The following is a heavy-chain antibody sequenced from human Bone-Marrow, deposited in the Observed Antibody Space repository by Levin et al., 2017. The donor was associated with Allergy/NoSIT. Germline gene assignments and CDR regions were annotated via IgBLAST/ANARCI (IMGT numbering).Heavy chain of an antibody. Sequence: ASVKVSCKASGYTFTGYYMHWVRQAPGQGLEWMGRINPNSGGTNYAQKFQGRVTMTRDTSISTAYMELSRLRSDDTAVYYCARDGAEWLRSDDGIAVAGPYYYYGMDVWGQGTTVTVSS. CDR2: INPNSGGT. V-gene: IGHV1-2*06. CDR1: GYTFTGYY. D-gene: IGHD6-19*01. J-gene: IGHJ6*02. CDR3: ARDGAEWLRSDDGIAVAGPYYYYGMDV.